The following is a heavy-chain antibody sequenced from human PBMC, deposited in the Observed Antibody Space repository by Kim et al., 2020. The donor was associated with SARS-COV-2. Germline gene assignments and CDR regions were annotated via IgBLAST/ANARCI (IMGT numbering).Heavy chain of an antibody. J-gene: IGHJ3*02. D-gene: IGHD3-22*01. V-gene: IGHV3-7*03. CDR3: ARDLWFQGPYYYDSSGYSDI. Sequence: GGSLRLSCAASGFTFSSYWMSWVRQAPGKGLEWVANIKQDGSEKYYVDSVKGRFTISRDNAKNSLYLQMNSLRAEDTAVYYCARDLWFQGPYYYDSSGYSDIWGQGTMVTVSS. CDR1: GFTFSSYW. CDR2: IKQDGSEK.